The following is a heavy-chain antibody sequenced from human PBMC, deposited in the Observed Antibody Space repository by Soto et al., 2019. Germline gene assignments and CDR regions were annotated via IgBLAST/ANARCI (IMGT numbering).Heavy chain of an antibody. CDR1: GYTFTSYD. D-gene: IGHD3-3*01. CDR2: MNPNSGNT. Sequence: ASVEVSWKASGYTFTSYDINWVRQATGQGLEWMGWMNPNSGNTGYAQKFQGRVTMTRNTSISTAYMELSSLRSEDTAVYYCAVTRDFWSGNDAFDIWGQGTMVTVSS. J-gene: IGHJ3*02. V-gene: IGHV1-8*01. CDR3: AVTRDFWSGNDAFDI.